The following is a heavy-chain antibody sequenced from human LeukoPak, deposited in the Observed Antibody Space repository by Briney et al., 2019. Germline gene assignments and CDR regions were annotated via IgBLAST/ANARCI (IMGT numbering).Heavy chain of an antibody. Sequence: SGTLSLTCAVYGGSFSGYYWSWIRQPPGKGLEWIGEINHSGSTNYNPSLKSRVTISVDTSKNQFSLKLSSVTAADTAVYYCARALARYYYDSSGYPDYWGQGTLVTVSS. CDR1: GGSFSGYY. J-gene: IGHJ4*02. V-gene: IGHV4-34*01. D-gene: IGHD3-22*01. CDR3: ARALARYYYDSSGYPDY. CDR2: INHSGST.